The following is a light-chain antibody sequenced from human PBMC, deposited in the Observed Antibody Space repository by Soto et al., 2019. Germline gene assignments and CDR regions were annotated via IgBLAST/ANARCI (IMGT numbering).Light chain of an antibody. J-gene: IGKJ1*01. V-gene: IGKV3-11*01. CDR2: ESS. Sequence: IVLTSSPSPLSLSAEERATFSCRANQNVANYLDWYQQNPGQPPRLLIYESSNRSTGIAARFSGSGSGTDFTLSIISLEPEDFAVYYCQQRSNWRQTFGQGTKVDIK. CDR3: QQRSNWRQT. CDR1: QNVANY.